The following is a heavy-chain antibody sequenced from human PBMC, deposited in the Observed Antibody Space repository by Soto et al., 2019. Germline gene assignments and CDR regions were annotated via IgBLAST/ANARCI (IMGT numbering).Heavy chain of an antibody. J-gene: IGHJ4*02. V-gene: IGHV4-30-4*01. CDR2: IYRTGST. D-gene: IGHD4-17*01. Sequence: QVQLQESGPGLVKPSQTLSLTCTVSGVSLTNGDSYWSWIRQSPGKGLEWIGYIYRTGSTQCHPSLRSRVTMSLDTSKGQFSLSLTSLTVAATAVYYCARDFLVTTVDYYFDSWGQGILVTVSS. CDR3: ARDFLVTTVDYYFDS. CDR1: GVSLTNGDSY.